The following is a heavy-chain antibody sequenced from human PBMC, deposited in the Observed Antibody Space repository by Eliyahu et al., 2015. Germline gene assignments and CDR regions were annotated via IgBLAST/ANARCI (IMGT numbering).Heavy chain of an antibody. D-gene: IGHD2-8*01. CDR1: GYTFSRYG. J-gene: IGHJ3*02. CDR2: TSADNGNT. CDR3: ARISVPPATNGGERSVDFDVLDI. V-gene: IGHV1-18*01. Sequence: QDQLVQSGAEVKKPGASVKVSCQASGYTFSRYGISWVRQAPGQGPEWMGWTSADNGNTNYAQKFQGRLTVTRDTSTSTAYMELRSLRSDDTAVYYCARISVPPATNGGERSVDFDVLDIWGQGTMVTVSS.